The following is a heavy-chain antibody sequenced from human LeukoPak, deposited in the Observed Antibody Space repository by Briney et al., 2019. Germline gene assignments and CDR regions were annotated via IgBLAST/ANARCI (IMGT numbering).Heavy chain of an antibody. Sequence: SETLSLTCTVSGGSISSSGYYWGWIRQPPGKGLEWXXXXXYSGSTYYNPSLKSRVTISVDTSKNQFSLKLSSVTAADTAVYXXARHDIVVVPXXXXNWFDPWGQGTLVTVSS. CDR3: ARHDIVVVPXXXXNWFDP. V-gene: IGHV4-39*01. CDR1: GGSISSSGYY. CDR2: XXYSGST. D-gene: IGHD2-2*01. J-gene: IGHJ5*02.